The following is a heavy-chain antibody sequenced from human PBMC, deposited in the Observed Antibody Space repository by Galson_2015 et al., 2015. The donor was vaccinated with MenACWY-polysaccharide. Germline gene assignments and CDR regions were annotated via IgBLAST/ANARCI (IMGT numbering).Heavy chain of an antibody. CDR2: ISGSGGST. D-gene: IGHD2-2*01. Sequence: SLRLSCAASGFTFSNYAMSWVRQAPGKGLEWVSGISGSGGSTYYADSVQGRFTISRDNSKNTLYVQMNSLRAEDTAVYYCAKDQDRKGYCTSTSCKGAEYWVQGTLVTVYS. CDR1: GFTFSNYA. CDR3: AKDQDRKGYCTSTSCKGAEY. J-gene: IGHJ4*02. V-gene: IGHV3-23*01.